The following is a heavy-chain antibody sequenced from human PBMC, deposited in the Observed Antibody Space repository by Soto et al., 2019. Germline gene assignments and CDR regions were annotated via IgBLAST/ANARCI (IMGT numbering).Heavy chain of an antibody. V-gene: IGHV3-21*01. CDR3: SGCSGGACHQNYGMDV. J-gene: IGHJ6*02. CDR1: GFTFSSCT. Sequence: EVHLVESGGGLVKPGGSLRLSCAVSGFTFSSCTMNWVCQAPGKGLEWVSSISPSTSHIYYADSVKGRFTISRDNAKNSLVLQMNSLRAEDTAVYYCSGCSGGACHQNYGMDVWGQGTTVTVSS. D-gene: IGHD2-15*01. CDR2: ISPSTSHI.